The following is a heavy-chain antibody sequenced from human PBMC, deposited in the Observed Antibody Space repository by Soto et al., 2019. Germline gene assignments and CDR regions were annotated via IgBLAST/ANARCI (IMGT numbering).Heavy chain of an antibody. D-gene: IGHD5-18*01. V-gene: IGHV4-31*03. J-gene: IGHJ6*02. Sequence: SETLSLTCTVSGGSIRSGGYYWSWVRQNPRRGLEWIGNIYYSGNTYYNPSLKSRLTISVDTSKNQFSLNLSSVTAADTAVYYCARDRLMATAGTARHYFGLDVWGQGTTVTVYS. CDR1: GGSIRSGGYY. CDR3: ARDRLMATAGTARHYFGLDV. CDR2: IYYSGNT.